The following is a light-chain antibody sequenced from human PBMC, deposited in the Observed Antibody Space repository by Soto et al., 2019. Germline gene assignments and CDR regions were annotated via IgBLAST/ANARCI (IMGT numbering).Light chain of an antibody. J-gene: IGLJ1*01. Sequence: SYELTQPPSVSVAPGQTARITCGGNNIGSKSMHWYQQKPGQAPVLVVYDDSDRPSGIPERFSGSNSGNTATLTISRVEAGDEADYYCQVWDSSSDHPYVFGTGTKVTVL. CDR1: NIGSKS. CDR3: QVWDSSSDHPYV. CDR2: DDS. V-gene: IGLV3-21*02.